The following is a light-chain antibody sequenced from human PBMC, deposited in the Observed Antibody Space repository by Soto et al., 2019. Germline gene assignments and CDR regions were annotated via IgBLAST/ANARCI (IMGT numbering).Light chain of an antibody. CDR2: WAS. CDR3: QQYYSTPLT. Sequence: DIVMTQSPNSLAVSLGERATLNCKSSQSVLYTSNNKNYLAWYQQKPRQPPKLLIYWASTRESGVPDRFSGSGSGTDFTLTISSLQAKDVAVYYCQQYYSTPLTFGGGTKVEIK. V-gene: IGKV4-1*01. J-gene: IGKJ4*01. CDR1: QSVLYTSNNKNY.